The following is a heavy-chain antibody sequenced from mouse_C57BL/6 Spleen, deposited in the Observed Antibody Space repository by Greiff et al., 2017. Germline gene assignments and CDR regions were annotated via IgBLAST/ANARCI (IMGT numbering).Heavy chain of an antibody. J-gene: IGHJ3*01. CDR1: GFSFNTYA. D-gene: IGHD1-1*01. Sequence: EVKLVESGGGLVQPKGSLKLSCAASGFSFNTYAMNWVRQAPGKGLEWVARIRSKSNNYATYYADSVKDRFTISRDESESMLYLQMNNLKTEDTAMYYCVRSSSFAYWGQGTLVTVSA. V-gene: IGHV10-1*01. CDR3: VRSSSFAY. CDR2: IRSKSNNYAT.